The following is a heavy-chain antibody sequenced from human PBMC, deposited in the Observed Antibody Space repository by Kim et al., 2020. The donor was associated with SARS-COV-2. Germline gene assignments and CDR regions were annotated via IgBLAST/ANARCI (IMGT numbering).Heavy chain of an antibody. CDR3: ARGGFTSTWPPDS. CDR2: TYDSGRT. Sequence: SETLSLTCAVSGGSISSFYWNWIRQVPGKGLEWIGYTYDSGRTNFNPSLKSRVTISLDTAQNQFSLRLRAVTSADTGIYYCARGGFTSTWPPDSWGQGTLVTVSS. V-gene: IGHV4-59*01. D-gene: IGHD2-2*01. CDR1: GGSISSFY. J-gene: IGHJ4*02.